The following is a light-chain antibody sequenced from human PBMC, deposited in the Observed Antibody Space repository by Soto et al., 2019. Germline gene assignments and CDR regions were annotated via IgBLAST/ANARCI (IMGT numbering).Light chain of an antibody. CDR3: LQDYNYPYT. J-gene: IGKJ2*01. Sequence: RVTITCRASQGIRNDLGWYQQKPGKAPKLLIYAASSLQSGVPSRFSGSGSGTDFTLTISSLQPEDFATYYCLQDYNYPYTFGQGTKVDIK. CDR2: AAS. CDR1: QGIRND. V-gene: IGKV1-6*01.